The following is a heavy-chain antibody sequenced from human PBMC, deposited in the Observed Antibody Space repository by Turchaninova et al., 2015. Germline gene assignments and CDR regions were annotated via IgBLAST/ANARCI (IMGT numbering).Heavy chain of an antibody. V-gene: IGHV4-39*01. Sequence: QLQLPESGPGLVTPSETLSLTCTVSGGSISSRSYYWGPIRQPPGKGLECIWSIYNSGSTYYNPSLKSRVTISVDTSKNQFSLKLSSVTAADTAVYYCARHGADSSGYFYDWFDPWGQGTLVTVSS. CDR1: GGSISSRSYY. J-gene: IGHJ5*02. CDR2: IYNSGST. CDR3: ARHGADSSGYFYDWFDP. D-gene: IGHD3-22*01.